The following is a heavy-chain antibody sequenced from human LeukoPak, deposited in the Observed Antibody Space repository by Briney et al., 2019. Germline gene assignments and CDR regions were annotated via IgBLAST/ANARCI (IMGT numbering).Heavy chain of an antibody. CDR3: ARDLRDLWSGSCDY. V-gene: IGHV3-21*01. Sequence: GGSLRLSCAASGFTFSTFSMNWVRQTPGKGLEWVSSITSSSSSIFYADSVKGRFTISRDNSNNALYLQMNSLRAEDTAVYYCARDLRDLWSGSCDYWGQGTLVTVSS. CDR1: GFTFSTFS. CDR2: ITSSSSSI. D-gene: IGHD3-3*01. J-gene: IGHJ4*02.